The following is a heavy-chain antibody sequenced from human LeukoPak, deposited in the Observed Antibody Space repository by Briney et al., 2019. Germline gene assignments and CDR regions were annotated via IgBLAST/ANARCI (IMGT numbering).Heavy chain of an antibody. J-gene: IGHJ4*02. V-gene: IGHV3-23*01. D-gene: IGHD5-24*01. CDR2: ISGSGGST. Sequence: GGSLRLSCAASGFTFSNAWMSWVRQAPGKGLEWVSAISGSGGSTYYADSVKGRFTISRDKSKNTLYLQMNSLRAEDTAVYYCARELSEMATISPIDYWGQGTLVTVSS. CDR3: ARELSEMATISPIDY. CDR1: GFTFSNAW.